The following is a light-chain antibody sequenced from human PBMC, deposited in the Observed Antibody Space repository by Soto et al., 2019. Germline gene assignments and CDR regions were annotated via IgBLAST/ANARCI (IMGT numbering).Light chain of an antibody. Sequence: QSALTQPPSASGSPGQSVTISCTGTSSDVGGYNYVSWYQQQPCKASQHMIYEVSKRPSGVPDRFSGSKSGNTASLTVAGLQAEDVADDYCSLYAGSNNWNFGTGTKLTVL. CDR3: SLYAGSNNWN. CDR1: SSDVGGYNY. V-gene: IGLV2-8*01. J-gene: IGLJ1*01. CDR2: EVS.